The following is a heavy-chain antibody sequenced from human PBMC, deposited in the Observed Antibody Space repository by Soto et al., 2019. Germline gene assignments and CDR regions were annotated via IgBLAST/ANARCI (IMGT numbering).Heavy chain of an antibody. Sequence: QVQLVESGGGVVQPGRSLRLSCAASGFTFSSYGMHWVRQAPGKGLEWVAVISYDGSNKYYADSVKGRFTISRDNSKNTLYLQMNSLRAEDTAVYYGAQDLLRPGRAYGMDVWGQGTTVTVSS. CDR2: ISYDGSNK. CDR1: GFTFSSYG. CDR3: AQDLLRPGRAYGMDV. V-gene: IGHV3-30*18. J-gene: IGHJ6*02.